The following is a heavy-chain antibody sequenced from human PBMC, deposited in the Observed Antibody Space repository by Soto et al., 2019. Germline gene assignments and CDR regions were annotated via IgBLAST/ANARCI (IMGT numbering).Heavy chain of an antibody. D-gene: IGHD5-18*01. J-gene: IGHJ4*02. CDR3: ASRDVDTTMVGRDY. Sequence: QVQLQESGPGLVKPSQTLSLTCTVSGVSISSGGYYWYWIRQHSGKGLEWIGFTYYSGTTYYNPSFKSRVTISVDTSKNQFSLKLRSVTAADTAVYYCASRDVDTTMVGRDYWGQGTLVTVSS. CDR1: GVSISSGGYY. V-gene: IGHV4-31*03. CDR2: TYYSGTT.